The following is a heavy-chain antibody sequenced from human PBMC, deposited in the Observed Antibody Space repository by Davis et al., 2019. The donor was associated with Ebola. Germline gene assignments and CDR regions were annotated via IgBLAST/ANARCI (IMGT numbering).Heavy chain of an antibody. J-gene: IGHJ4*02. CDR3: VKDRLYAGSRRSFDQ. CDR1: GFSLRSCA. D-gene: IGHD4-23*01. CDR2: IGSDSGT. V-gene: IGHV3-23*01. Sequence: GESLKISCAASGFSLRSCAMSWVRQAPGKGLEWVSGIGSDSGTHYADSVKGRFTISRDSSKNTLYLVMNSVRVEDTAIYYCVKDRLYAGSRRSFDQWGQGTLVSVSS.